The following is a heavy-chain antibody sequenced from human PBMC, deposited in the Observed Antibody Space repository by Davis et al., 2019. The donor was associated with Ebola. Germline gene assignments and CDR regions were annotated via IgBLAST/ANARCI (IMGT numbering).Heavy chain of an antibody. CDR2: INPSGGST. V-gene: IGHV1-46*01. Sequence: ASVKVSCKASGYTFTSYYMHWVRQAPGQGLEWMGIINPSGGSTSYAQKFQGRVTMARDTSASTAYMELSSLRSEDTAVYYCARLSLGYCSGGSCYPHWGQGTLVTVSS. CDR1: GYTFTSYY. CDR3: ARLSLGYCSGGSCYPH. J-gene: IGHJ4*02. D-gene: IGHD2-15*01.